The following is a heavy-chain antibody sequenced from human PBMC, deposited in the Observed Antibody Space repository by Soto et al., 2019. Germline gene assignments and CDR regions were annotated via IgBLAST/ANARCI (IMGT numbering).Heavy chain of an antibody. D-gene: IGHD1-1*01. V-gene: IGHV4-34*01. CDR3: ATANWSHHYFDP. CDR2: INHSGSP. Sequence: TSETLSLTCAVYGGSFSGDYWSWLRQPPGKGLEWIGEINHSGSPNYNPALKSRVTISVDTSKNQFSLKMTSVTAADTAVYYCATANWSHHYFDPWGQGTLVTVS. J-gene: IGHJ5*02. CDR1: GGSFSGDY.